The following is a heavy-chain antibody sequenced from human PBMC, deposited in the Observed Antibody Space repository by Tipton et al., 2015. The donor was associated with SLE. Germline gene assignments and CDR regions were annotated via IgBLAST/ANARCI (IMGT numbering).Heavy chain of an antibody. D-gene: IGHD6-19*01. CDR3: ASVYSSGWYSNAFDI. V-gene: IGHV4-34*01. Sequence: TLSLTCAVYGGSFSGYYWSWIRQPPGKGLEWIGEINHSGSTNYNPSLKSRVTISVDTSKNQFSLKLSSVTAADTAVYYCASVYSSGWYSNAFDIWGQGTMVTVSS. CDR2: INHSGST. CDR1: GGSFSGYY. J-gene: IGHJ3*02.